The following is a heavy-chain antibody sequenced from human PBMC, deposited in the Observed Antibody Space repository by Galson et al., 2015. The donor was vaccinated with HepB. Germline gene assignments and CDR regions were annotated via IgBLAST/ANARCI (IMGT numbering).Heavy chain of an antibody. CDR1: GFTFSTYS. V-gene: IGHV3-21*01. Sequence: SLRLSCAASGFTFSTYSMIWVRQAPGKGLEWVSSITSSSNYIYQADSVKGRFTISRDNAKKSLFLQMNSLRAEDTAVYYCARSPDEGEPYFDYWGQGTVVTVSS. CDR2: ITSSSNYI. D-gene: IGHD5-24*01. J-gene: IGHJ4*02. CDR3: ARSPDEGEPYFDY.